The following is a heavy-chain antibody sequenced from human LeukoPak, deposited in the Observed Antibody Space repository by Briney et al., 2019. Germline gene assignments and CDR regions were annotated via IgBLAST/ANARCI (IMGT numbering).Heavy chain of an antibody. CDR1: GGTFSSYA. CDR3: AKERVNTMIVVVNDY. Sequence: GSSVKVSCKASGGTFSSYAISWVRQAPGQGLEWMGGIIPIFGTANYAQKFQGRVTITADESTSTAYMEPSSLRSEDTAVYHCAKERVNTMIVVVNDYWGQGTLVTVSS. CDR2: IIPIFGTA. J-gene: IGHJ4*02. V-gene: IGHV1-69*01. D-gene: IGHD3-22*01.